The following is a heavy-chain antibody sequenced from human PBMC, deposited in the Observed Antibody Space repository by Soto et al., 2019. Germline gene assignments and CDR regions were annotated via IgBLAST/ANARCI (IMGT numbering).Heavy chain of an antibody. CDR3: SKNTVTTGRD. CDR2: IYSGGST. J-gene: IGHJ4*02. D-gene: IGHD4-17*01. CDR1: ACTVSSNY. V-gene: IGHV3-66*01. Sequence: GRTRRLSSAASACTVSSNYMSWGRQAPGKGLEWVSVIYSGGSTYYADSVKGRFTISRDNSKNTLYLQMNSLRAEDTAVYYCSKNTVTTGRDWGQGT.